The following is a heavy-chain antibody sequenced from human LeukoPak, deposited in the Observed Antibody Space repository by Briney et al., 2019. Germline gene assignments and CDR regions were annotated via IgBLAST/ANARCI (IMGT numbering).Heavy chain of an antibody. J-gene: IGHJ6*02. CDR3: ARNNGMDV. V-gene: IGHV3-7*03. CDR1: GFALSSHW. Sequence: GGSLRLSCAASGFALSSHWMTWVRQVPGRGPEWVANVNRDGSETYYLDSVKGRFTISKDNAKNSLYLQMNSQRAEDTALYHCARNNGMDVWGQGTTVIASS. CDR2: VNRDGSET.